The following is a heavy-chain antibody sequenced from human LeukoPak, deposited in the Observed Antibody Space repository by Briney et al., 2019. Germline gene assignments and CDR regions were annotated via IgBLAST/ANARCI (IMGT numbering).Heavy chain of an antibody. V-gene: IGHV1-69*01. D-gene: IGHD2-2*01. CDR2: IIPIFGTA. CDR1: GGTFSSYA. Sequence: GASVKVSCKASGGTFSSYAISWVRQAPGQGLEWMGGIIPIFGTANYAQKFQGRVTITADESTSTAYMELSSLRSEDTAVYYCASGNPLDIVVVPATNGYYYYYMDVWGKGTTVTVSS. J-gene: IGHJ6*03. CDR3: ASGNPLDIVVVPATNGYYYYYMDV.